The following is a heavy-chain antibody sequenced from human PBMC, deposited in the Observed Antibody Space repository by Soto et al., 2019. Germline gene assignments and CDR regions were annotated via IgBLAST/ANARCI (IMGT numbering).Heavy chain of an antibody. J-gene: IGHJ5*02. Sequence: QVQLQESGPGLVKPSQTLSLTCTVSGASISSGGYYWGWIRQHPGKGLEWIGYIYYSGSTYYNPSLKSRAAISVDTSKNQFSLKLSSVTAADTAVYYCARDPSPWGQGTLVTVSS. CDR3: ARDPSP. CDR1: GASISSGGYY. CDR2: IYYSGST. V-gene: IGHV4-31*03.